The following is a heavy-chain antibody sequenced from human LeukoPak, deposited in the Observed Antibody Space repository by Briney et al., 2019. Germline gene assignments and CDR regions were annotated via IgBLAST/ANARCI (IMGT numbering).Heavy chain of an antibody. CDR3: ARYDSRGSASTKFDY. CDR2: IYGRAST. Sequence: SETLSLTCAVSGYSLGKNYYWGWIRQSPGKGLEWIGRIYGRASTSYNPSLMNRVTMSVDTSKNHFSLQLTSVTAAGTAVYYCARYDSRGSASTKFDYWGPGIQVTVSS. V-gene: IGHV4-38-2*01. D-gene: IGHD3-3*01. J-gene: IGHJ4*02. CDR1: GYSLGKNYY.